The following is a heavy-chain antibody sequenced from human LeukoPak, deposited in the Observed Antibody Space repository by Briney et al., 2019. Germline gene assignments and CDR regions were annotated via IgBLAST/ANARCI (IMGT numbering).Heavy chain of an antibody. D-gene: IGHD3-10*01. J-gene: IGHJ6*04. CDR1: GFTFSRHS. Sequence: GGPLRLSCAAYGFTFSRHSMNWVRQAPGKGLEWVSSISSSSSYIYYADSVKGRFTISRDNAKNSLYLQMNSLRDEDTAVYYCARDGYYGSGSYSYYYGMDVWGKGTTVTVSS. CDR3: ARDGYYGSGSYSYYYGMDV. V-gene: IGHV3-21*01. CDR2: ISSSSSYI.